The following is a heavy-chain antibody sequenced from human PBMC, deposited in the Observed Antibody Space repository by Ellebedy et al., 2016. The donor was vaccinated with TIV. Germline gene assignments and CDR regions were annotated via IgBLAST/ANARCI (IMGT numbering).Heavy chain of an antibody. CDR3: VRDVGGGWFDP. D-gene: IGHD6-25*01. J-gene: IGHJ5*02. CDR2: ISGSGDLI. Sequence: GESLKISCTASGFIFSSYNMDWVRQAPGKGLEWVSYISGSGDLIYDADSVKGRFTISRDNAKNALYLQMNSLRAEDTAIYYCVRDVGGGWFDPWGQGTLVTVSS. V-gene: IGHV3-48*03. CDR1: GFIFSSYN.